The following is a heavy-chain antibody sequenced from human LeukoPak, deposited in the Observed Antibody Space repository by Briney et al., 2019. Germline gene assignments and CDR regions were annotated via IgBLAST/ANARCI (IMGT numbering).Heavy chain of an antibody. J-gene: IGHJ4*02. D-gene: IGHD6-19*01. CDR3: AREGGVAVAGTGFWDY. V-gene: IGHV3-53*01. CDR1: GFTVSSNY. Sequence: PGGSLRLSCAASGFTVSSNYMSWVRQAPGKGLEWVSIIYSGGSTFYAESVMGRFTISKDNYKNTLYLQMNSLRAEDTAVYYCAREGGVAVAGTGFWDYWGQGTLVTVSS. CDR2: IYSGGST.